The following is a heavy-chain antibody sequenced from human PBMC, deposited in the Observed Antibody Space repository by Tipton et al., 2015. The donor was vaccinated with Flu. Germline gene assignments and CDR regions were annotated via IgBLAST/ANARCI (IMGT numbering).Heavy chain of an antibody. J-gene: IGHJ4*02. D-gene: IGHD4-17*01. Sequence: SLRLSCAASGFTFDAYAMYWVRQAPGKGLERVSGISWNSVNIDYVGSVRGRFTISRDNAKNSLYLQMNSLRVEDAALYYCAKAIDYGPSYYFDYWGQGTLVTVSS. CDR2: ISWNSVNI. CDR1: GFTFDAYA. V-gene: IGHV3-9*01. CDR3: AKAIDYGPSYYFDY.